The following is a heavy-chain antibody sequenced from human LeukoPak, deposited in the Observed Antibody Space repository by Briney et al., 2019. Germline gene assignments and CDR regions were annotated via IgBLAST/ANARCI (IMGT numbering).Heavy chain of an antibody. V-gene: IGHV3-30*18. D-gene: IGHD3-3*01. J-gene: IGHJ4*02. CDR1: GFTFSSYG. CDR3: AKRPYYDFWSGYYGDYFDY. Sequence: GRSLRLSCAASGFTFSSYGMPWVRQAPGKGLEWVAVISYDGSNKYYADSVKGRFTISRDNSKNTLYLQMNSLRAEDTAVYYCAKRPYYDFWSGYYGDYFDYWGQGTLVTVSS. CDR2: ISYDGSNK.